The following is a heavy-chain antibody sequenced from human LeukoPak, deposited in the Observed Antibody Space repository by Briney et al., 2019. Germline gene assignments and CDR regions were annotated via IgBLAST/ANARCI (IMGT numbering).Heavy chain of an antibody. CDR2: INWNGGST. D-gene: IGHD1-26*01. J-gene: IGHJ2*01. CDR3: ASHRGGGSPGDFDL. Sequence: GGSLRISCAASGFTFDDYGMSWVGQAPGKGLDWVSGINWNGGSTGYADSVKGRFTISRDNAKNSLYLQMNSLRAEDTALYYCASHRGGGSPGDFDLWGRGTLVTVSS. V-gene: IGHV3-20*04. CDR1: GFTFDDYG.